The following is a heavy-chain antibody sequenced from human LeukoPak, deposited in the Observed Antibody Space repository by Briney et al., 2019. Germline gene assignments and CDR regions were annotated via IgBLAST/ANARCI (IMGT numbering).Heavy chain of an antibody. V-gene: IGHV1-46*01. CDR3: AREAYTMGDAFDI. J-gene: IGHJ3*02. CDR1: GYTFTSYY. D-gene: IGHD3-10*01. Sequence: ASVKVSCKASGYTFTSYYMHWVRQAPGQGLEWMGIINPSGGSTSYAQKFQGRVTMTGDTSTSTVYMELSSLRAEDTAVYYCAREAYTMGDAFDIWGQGTMVTVSS. CDR2: INPSGGST.